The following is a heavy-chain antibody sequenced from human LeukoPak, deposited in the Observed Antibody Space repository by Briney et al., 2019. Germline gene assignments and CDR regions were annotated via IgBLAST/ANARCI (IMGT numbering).Heavy chain of an antibody. V-gene: IGHV1-2*02. J-gene: IGHJ4*02. CDR3: ARGPSTAAFDY. Sequence: ASXXVSCKASGYIFTGYYLHWFRQGPGQGLEWMGWINPDNGGSMYSQKFQGRVTMTRDTSVSTVYLELSTLTSGDTAFYYCARGPSTAAFDYWGQGTLVTVSS. CDR1: GYIFTGYY. CDR2: INPDNGGS. D-gene: IGHD6-6*01.